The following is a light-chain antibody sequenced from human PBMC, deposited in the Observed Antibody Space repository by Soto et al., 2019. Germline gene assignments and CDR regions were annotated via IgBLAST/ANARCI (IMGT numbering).Light chain of an antibody. J-gene: IGKJ1*01. CDR1: QSVSSN. CDR2: GAS. CDR3: QQYNNWPPTWT. V-gene: IGKV3-15*01. Sequence: EIVMTQSPATLSVSPGERATLSCRASQSVSSNLAWYQQKPGQAPRLLLYGASTRATSIPARFSGSGYGTEFTLNISSLQSEDFAVYYCQQYNNWPPTWTFGQGTKVEI.